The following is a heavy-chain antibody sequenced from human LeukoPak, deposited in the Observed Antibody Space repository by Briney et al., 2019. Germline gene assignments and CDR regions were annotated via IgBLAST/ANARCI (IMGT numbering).Heavy chain of an antibody. CDR3: ATESSSSEGFDY. V-gene: IGHV1-24*01. D-gene: IGHD6-6*01. J-gene: IGHJ4*02. Sequence: ASVTVSCTASGYTFNSSYMHWVRQAPGKGLEWMGGFDPEDGETIYAQKFQGRVTMTEDTSTDTAYMELSSLRSEDTAVYYCATESSSSEGFDYWGQGTLVTVSS. CDR1: GYTFNSSY. CDR2: FDPEDGET.